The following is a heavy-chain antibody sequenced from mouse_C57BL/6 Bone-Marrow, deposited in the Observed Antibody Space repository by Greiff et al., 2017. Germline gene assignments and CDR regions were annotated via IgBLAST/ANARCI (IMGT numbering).Heavy chain of an antibody. V-gene: IGHV1-82*01. Sequence: VKLMESGPELVKPGASVKISCKASGYAFSSSWMNWVKQRPGKGLEWIGRIYPGDGDTNYNGKFKGKATLTADKSSSTAYLQLSSLTSEDSAVYFCARTEYYAMDYWGQGTSVTVSS. CDR2: IYPGDGDT. CDR3: ARTEYYAMDY. CDR1: GYAFSSSW. J-gene: IGHJ4*01.